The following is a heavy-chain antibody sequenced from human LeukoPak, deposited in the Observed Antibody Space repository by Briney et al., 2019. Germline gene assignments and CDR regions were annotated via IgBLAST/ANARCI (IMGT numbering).Heavy chain of an antibody. V-gene: IGHV3-74*01. CDR2: ISTDGYTT. D-gene: IGHD2-15*01. CDR1: GLAFSAYK. J-gene: IGHJ4*02. Sequence: PGGSLRLSCAASGLAFSAYKMHSVRQAPRKGLVWVSRISTDGYTTDYADFVQGRFTASRDNTKNTWSLEMNSLRAEDTAVYYCVVGGSPGYWGQGTLVTVSS. CDR3: VVGGSPGY.